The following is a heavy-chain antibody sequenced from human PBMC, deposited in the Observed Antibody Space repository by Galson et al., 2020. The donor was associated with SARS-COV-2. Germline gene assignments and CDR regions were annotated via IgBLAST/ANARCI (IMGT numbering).Heavy chain of an antibody. Sequence: ASVKVSCKASGYTFTGYYRHWVRQAPGQGLEWMGWINPNSGGTNYAQKFQGRVTMTRDTSISTAYMELSRLRSDDTAVYYCARTYYYDSSGYHEMPNYYYYGMDVWGQGTTVTVSS. CDR1: GYTFTGYY. CDR2: INPNSGGT. J-gene: IGHJ6*02. CDR3: ARTYYYDSSGYHEMPNYYYYGMDV. V-gene: IGHV1-2*02. D-gene: IGHD3-22*01.